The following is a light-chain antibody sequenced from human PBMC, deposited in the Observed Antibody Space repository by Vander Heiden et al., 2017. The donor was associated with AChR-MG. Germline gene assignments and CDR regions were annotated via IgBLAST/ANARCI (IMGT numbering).Light chain of an antibody. CDR3: QQYSSTPYT. J-gene: IGKJ2*01. Sequence: DIVMTQSPDSLAVSLGERATINCKSSQSVLYTSNNKDYLAWYQQKPGQPPKLIIYWASSRESGVPDRFSGSGSGTDFTLTIRSLQAEDVAVYYCQQYSSTPYTFGPRTKVEIK. CDR1: QSVLYTSNNKDY. V-gene: IGKV4-1*01. CDR2: WAS.